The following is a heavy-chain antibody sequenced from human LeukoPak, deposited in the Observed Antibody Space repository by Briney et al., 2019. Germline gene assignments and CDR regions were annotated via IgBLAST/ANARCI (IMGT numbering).Heavy chain of an antibody. D-gene: IGHD3-16*01. J-gene: IGHJ4*02. CDR1: GFSLSTSGVG. CDR3: AHRRGGDFDS. CDR2: IYWDDEK. Sequence: KGSGPTLVNPTQTLTLTCTFSGFSLSTSGVGVGWIRQPPGKALEWLALIYWDDEKHYSPVLESRLTITKDTSKNEVVLTMTNMDPVDTATYYCAHRRGGDFDSWGQGTLVTVSS. V-gene: IGHV2-5*02.